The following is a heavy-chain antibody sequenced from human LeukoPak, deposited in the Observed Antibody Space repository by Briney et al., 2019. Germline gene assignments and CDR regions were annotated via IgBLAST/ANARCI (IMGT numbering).Heavy chain of an antibody. CDR2: ISSSGSTI. CDR1: GFTFSSYE. V-gene: IGHV3-48*03. CDR3: ARDSSGWHYYFDY. D-gene: IGHD6-19*01. Sequence: PGGSLRLSCAASGFTFSSYEMNWVRQAPGKGLEWVSYISSSGSTIYYADSVKGRFTISRDNAKNSLYLQMNSLRAEDTAAYYCARDSSGWHYYFDYWGQGTLVTVSS. J-gene: IGHJ4*02.